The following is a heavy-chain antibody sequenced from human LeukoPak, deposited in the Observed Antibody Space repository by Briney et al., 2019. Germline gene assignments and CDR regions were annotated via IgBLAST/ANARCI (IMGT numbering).Heavy chain of an antibody. CDR1: GFTFSSYS. Sequence: PGGSLRLSCAASGFTFSSYSMNWVCQAPGKGQEWVSYISSNSSTISYADSVKGRFALSRDNASNSLYLQMNSLRAEDTAVYYCARDHHRRLYDSQARNTFDIWGQGTMVTVSS. CDR2: ISSNSSTI. J-gene: IGHJ3*02. V-gene: IGHV3-48*01. CDR3: ARDHHRRLYDSQARNTFDI. D-gene: IGHD3-22*01.